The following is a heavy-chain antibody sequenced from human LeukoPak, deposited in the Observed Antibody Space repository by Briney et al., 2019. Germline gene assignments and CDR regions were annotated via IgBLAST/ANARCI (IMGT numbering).Heavy chain of an antibody. CDR3: AKDPDDYADSFDI. J-gene: IGHJ3*02. Sequence: PGGSLRLSCAASGFTFSSYSMNWVRQAPGKGLEWVSSISSSSSYIYYADSVKGRFTISRDNSKNTLYLQMNSLRAEDTAVYYCAKDPDDYADSFDIWGQGTMVTVSS. D-gene: IGHD4-17*01. CDR2: ISSSSSYI. CDR1: GFTFSSYS. V-gene: IGHV3-21*01.